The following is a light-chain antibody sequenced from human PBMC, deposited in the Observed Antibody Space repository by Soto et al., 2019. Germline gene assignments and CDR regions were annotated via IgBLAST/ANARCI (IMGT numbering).Light chain of an antibody. CDR1: QSVSSN. V-gene: IGKV3-15*01. J-gene: IGKJ5*01. CDR3: QQYNNWPPQIT. CDR2: GAS. Sequence: PLALPPGERARLSFQAIQSVSSNLAWYQQKPGQAPRLLIYGASTRATGLPARFSGSGSGTEFTLTISSLQSEDFAVYYCQQYNNWPPQITFGQGTRLEIK.